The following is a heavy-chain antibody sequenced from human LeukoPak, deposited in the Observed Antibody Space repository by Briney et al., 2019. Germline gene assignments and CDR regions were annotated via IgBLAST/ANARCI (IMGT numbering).Heavy chain of an antibody. Sequence: GGSLRLSCAASGFPFSIYAMSWVRQAPGKGLVWVSALTDNGGATYHADSVQGRFIISRDNSKGTLYLQMDSLRVEDTAVYYCAKGSSSSRPYFFDYWGQGTLVTVSS. CDR3: AKGSSSSRPYFFDY. D-gene: IGHD6-6*01. V-gene: IGHV3-23*01. CDR1: GFPFSIYA. J-gene: IGHJ4*02. CDR2: LTDNGGAT.